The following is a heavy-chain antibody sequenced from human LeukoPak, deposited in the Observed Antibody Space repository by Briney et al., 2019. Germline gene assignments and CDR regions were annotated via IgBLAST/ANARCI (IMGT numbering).Heavy chain of an antibody. D-gene: IGHD5-18*01. J-gene: IGHJ4*02. V-gene: IGHV3-11*01. CDR1: GFTFSDYN. Sequence: GGSLRLSCAASGFTFSDYNMRWIRQAPGKGLEWVSSISRSGSTKYYADSVKGRFTISRDNAKNSLFLQMNSLRAEDTAVYYCTKDSVAMVTTSDYWGQGTLVTVSS. CDR3: TKDSVAMVTTSDY. CDR2: ISRSGSTK.